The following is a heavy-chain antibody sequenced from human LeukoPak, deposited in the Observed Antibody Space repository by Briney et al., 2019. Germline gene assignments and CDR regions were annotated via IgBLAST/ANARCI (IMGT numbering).Heavy chain of an antibody. V-gene: IGHV4-61*01. CDR2: IYYSGST. J-gene: IGHJ3*02. CDR1: GGSVSRASYY. Sequence: PSETLSLTCTVSGGSVSRASYYWTCIRQPPGKGLEWIGYIYYSGSTNYNPSLKSRVTISVDTSKNQFSLKLSSVTAADTAVYYCARHYYDSRDAFDIWGQGTMVTVSS. D-gene: IGHD3-22*01. CDR3: ARHYYDSRDAFDI.